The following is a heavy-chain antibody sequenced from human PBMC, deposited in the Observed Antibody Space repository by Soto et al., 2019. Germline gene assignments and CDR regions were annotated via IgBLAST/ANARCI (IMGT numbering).Heavy chain of an antibody. CDR2: IFSNDEK. J-gene: IGHJ4*02. V-gene: IGHV2-26*01. D-gene: IGHD5-18*01. Sequence: GSGPTLVNPTETLTLTCTVSGFSLSSARMGVSWIRQPPGKALEWLAHIFSNDEKSYSTSLKSRLTISKDTSKSQVVLTMTNMDPVDTATYYCARSPHTAMVAYYFDYWGQATLVTVS. CDR3: ARSPHTAMVAYYFDY. CDR1: GFSLSSARMG.